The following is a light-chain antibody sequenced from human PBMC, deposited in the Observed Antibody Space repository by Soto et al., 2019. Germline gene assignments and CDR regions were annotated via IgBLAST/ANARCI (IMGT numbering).Light chain of an antibody. CDR1: QSVSSSY. Sequence: EIVLTQSPGTLSLSPGERATLSCRASQSVSSSYLAWYQQKPGQAPRLLIYGASSRATGIPDRVSGSGSGTDFTLTISRLEPEDFAVYYCQQYCSSPLYTFGQGTKLEIK. CDR3: QQYCSSPLYT. V-gene: IGKV3-20*01. J-gene: IGKJ2*01. CDR2: GAS.